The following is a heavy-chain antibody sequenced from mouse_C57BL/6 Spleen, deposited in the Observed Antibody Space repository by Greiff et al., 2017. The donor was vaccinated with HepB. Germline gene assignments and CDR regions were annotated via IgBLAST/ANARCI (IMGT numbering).Heavy chain of an antibody. CDR1: GYTSTSYW. D-gene: IGHD4-1*01. Sequence: QVQLQQPGAELVKPGASVKLSCKASGYTSTSYWMHWVKQRPGRGLEWIGRIDTNSGGTKFNEKFKSKATLTVDKPSSTAYMQLSSLTSEDSAVYYCVREVTGTWFAYWGQGTLVTVSA. V-gene: IGHV1-72*01. CDR3: VREVTGTWFAY. CDR2: IDTNSGGT. J-gene: IGHJ3*01.